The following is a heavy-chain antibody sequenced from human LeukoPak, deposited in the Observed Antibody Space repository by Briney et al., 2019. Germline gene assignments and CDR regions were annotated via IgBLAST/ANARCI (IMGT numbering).Heavy chain of an antibody. J-gene: IGHJ4*02. CDR1: GFTVITND. D-gene: IGHD1-14*01. V-gene: IGHV3-53*01. CDR2: LYSDGNT. CDR3: ARGVEPLAANTLAY. Sequence: GGSLRLSCAASGFTVITNDMTWVRQAPGKGLEWVSVLYSDGNTKYADSGQGRFTISRDNSKNTLYLEMNSLSPDDPAVYYCARGVEPLAANTLAYWGQGTLVTVSS.